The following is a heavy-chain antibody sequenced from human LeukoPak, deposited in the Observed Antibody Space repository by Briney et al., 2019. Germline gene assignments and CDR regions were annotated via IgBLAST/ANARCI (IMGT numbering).Heavy chain of an antibody. Sequence: SATLSLPCPGSGGSPSSYYWSWVRQPPGEGLGWIGYIYSSGSTNYNPSLKSRLTISVDASKNQFSLKLTSVTAADTAVYYCARAYYYGSGSYGLDYWGQGTLVTVSS. CDR2: IYSSGST. CDR1: GGSPSSYY. J-gene: IGHJ4*02. D-gene: IGHD3-10*01. V-gene: IGHV4-59*01. CDR3: ARAYYYGSGSYGLDY.